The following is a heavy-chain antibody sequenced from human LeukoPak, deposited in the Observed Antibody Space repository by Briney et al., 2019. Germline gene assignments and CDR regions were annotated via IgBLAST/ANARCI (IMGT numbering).Heavy chain of an antibody. J-gene: IGHJ4*02. CDR2: ISNDERNK. V-gene: IGHV3-30*04. D-gene: IGHD5-24*01. CDR1: GFNFHNFA. CDR3: ARPSPPGDGYNPCDY. Sequence: PERSLRLSCEASGFNFHNFAMHWVRQAPGMGLEWVAVISNDERNKYYTDSVKGRFTISRDNSKSTVYLQMNSLRPEDTAVYYCARPSPPGDGYNPCDYWGPGALVIVSS.